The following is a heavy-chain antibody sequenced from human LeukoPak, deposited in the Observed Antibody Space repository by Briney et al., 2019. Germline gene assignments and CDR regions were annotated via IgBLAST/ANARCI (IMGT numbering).Heavy chain of an antibody. CDR3: ARRWFGESIDAFDT. V-gene: IGHV1-2*04. J-gene: IGHJ3*02. D-gene: IGHD3-10*01. Sequence: GASVKVSCKASGYTFTGYYMHWVRQAPGQGLEWMGWINPNSGGTNYAQKFQGWVTMTRDTSISTAYMELSRLRSDDTAVYYCARRWFGESIDAFDTWGQGTMVTVSS. CDR1: GYTFTGYY. CDR2: INPNSGGT.